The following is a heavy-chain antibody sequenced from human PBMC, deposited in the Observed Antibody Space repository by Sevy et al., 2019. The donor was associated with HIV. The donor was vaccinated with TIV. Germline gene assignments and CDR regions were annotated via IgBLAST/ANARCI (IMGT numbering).Heavy chain of an antibody. CDR3: ATVAYNDFLTGYLLHFHY. CDR2: ISAAGYST. V-gene: IGHV3-23*01. CDR1: GISISAYA. Sequence: GGSLRLSCSGSGISISAYAMTWVRQTPGKGLEWVSGISAAGYSTYYADSVQGRFSISRDNSKNTFYLQMNSLRADDTAIYYCATVAYNDFLTGYLLHFHYWGQGSLVTVSS. J-gene: IGHJ4*02. D-gene: IGHD3-9*01.